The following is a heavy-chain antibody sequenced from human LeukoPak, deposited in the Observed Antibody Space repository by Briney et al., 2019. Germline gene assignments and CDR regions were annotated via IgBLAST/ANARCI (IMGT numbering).Heavy chain of an antibody. CDR3: AKDVRGSTSWYGLDY. CDR1: GFTFDDYA. V-gene: IGHV3-43D*03. CDR2: ISWDGGST. D-gene: IGHD6-13*01. J-gene: IGHJ4*02. Sequence: GGSLRLSCAASGFTFDDYAMHWVRQAPGKGLEWVSLISWDGGSTYYADSVKGRFTISRDNSKNSLYLQMNSLRSEDTALYYCAKDVRGSTSWYGLDYWGQGTLVTVS.